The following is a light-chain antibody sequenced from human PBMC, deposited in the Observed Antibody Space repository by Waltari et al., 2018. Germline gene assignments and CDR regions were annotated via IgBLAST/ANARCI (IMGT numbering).Light chain of an antibody. CDR2: DLN. Sequence: QSALTQPASVSGSPGQSITISCTGSNSDIGGYNFVSWYQQNPGKAPKLMIYDLNKRPSGVSNRFSASKSGKTASLTISGLQAEDEANYYCSSYTTSSTLVFGGGTKVTVL. CDR3: SSYTTSSTLV. J-gene: IGLJ2*01. V-gene: IGLV2-14*03. CDR1: NSDIGGYNF.